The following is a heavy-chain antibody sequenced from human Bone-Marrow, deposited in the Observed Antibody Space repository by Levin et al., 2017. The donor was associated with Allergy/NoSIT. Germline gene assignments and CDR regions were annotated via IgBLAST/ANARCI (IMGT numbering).Heavy chain of an antibody. CDR3: AKDRSSGWSYAFGI. D-gene: IGHD6-19*01. CDR1: GFTFDDYA. V-gene: IGHV3-9*01. J-gene: IGHJ3*02. CDR2: MSWNSGNL. Sequence: SLKISCAASGFTFDDYAMHWVRQAPGKGLEWVSGMSWNSGNLGYADSVKGRFTISRDNAKNSLYLQMNSLRAEDTALYYCAKDRSSGWSYAFGIWGQGTRVPVSS.